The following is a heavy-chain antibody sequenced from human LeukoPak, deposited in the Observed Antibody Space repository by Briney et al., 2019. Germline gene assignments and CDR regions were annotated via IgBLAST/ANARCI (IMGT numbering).Heavy chain of an antibody. V-gene: IGHV3-43*01. Sequence: PGRSLRLSCAASGFSFDDYTMHWVRQAPGKGLEWVSLISWDGGSTYYADSVKGRFTISRDNSKNSPYLQMNSLRTEDTALYYCAKPRGTAGDRGGYFDYWGQGTLVTVSS. J-gene: IGHJ4*02. CDR3: AKPRGTAGDRGGYFDY. CDR2: ISWDGGST. D-gene: IGHD7-27*01. CDR1: GFSFDDYT.